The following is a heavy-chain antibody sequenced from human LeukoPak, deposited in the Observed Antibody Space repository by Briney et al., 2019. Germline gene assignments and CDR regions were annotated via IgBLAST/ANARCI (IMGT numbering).Heavy chain of an antibody. V-gene: IGHV3-48*04. Sequence: GGSLRLSCAASGFTFSSYSMNWVRQAPGKGLEWVSYISSSGSTIYYADSVKGRFTISRDNAKNSLYLQMNSLRAEDTAVYYCARSSPGYQLQSHWGQGTLVTVSS. D-gene: IGHD2-2*01. CDR3: ARSSPGYQLQSH. CDR2: ISSSGSTI. CDR1: GFTFSSYS. J-gene: IGHJ4*02.